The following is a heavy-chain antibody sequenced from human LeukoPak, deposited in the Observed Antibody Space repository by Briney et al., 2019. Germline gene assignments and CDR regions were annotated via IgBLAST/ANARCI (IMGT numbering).Heavy chain of an antibody. D-gene: IGHD3-10*01. V-gene: IGHV1-69*05. J-gene: IGHJ5*02. CDR1: GATFSSYA. CDR2: IIPIFGTA. CDR3: AMGSGENWFDP. Sequence: EASVKVSCKASGATFSSYAISWVRQAPGQGLEWMGRIIPIFGTANYAQKFQGRVTITTDESTSTDCMELSSLRSEDTAVYYCAMGSGENWFDPWGRGTLVTVSS.